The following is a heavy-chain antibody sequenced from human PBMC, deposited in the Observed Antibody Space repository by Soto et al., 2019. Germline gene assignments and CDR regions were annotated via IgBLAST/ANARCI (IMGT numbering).Heavy chain of an antibody. D-gene: IGHD1-26*01. Sequence: EVQLVESGGGLVQPGGSLRLSCAASGFTFSSYSMNWVRQAPRKGLEWVSYISSSSSTIYYADSVKGRFTISSDNAKNSLYLQMNSLRDEDTAVYYCARESAHYLNWFDPWGQVTLVTVSS. V-gene: IGHV3-48*02. J-gene: IGHJ5*02. CDR1: GFTFSSYS. CDR2: ISSSSSTI. CDR3: ARESAHYLNWFDP.